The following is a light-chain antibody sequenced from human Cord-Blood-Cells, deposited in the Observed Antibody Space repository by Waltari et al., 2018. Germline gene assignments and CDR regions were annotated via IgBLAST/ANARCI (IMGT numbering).Light chain of an antibody. J-gene: IGLJ2*01. CDR1: SRDVGSYNR. Sequence: QSALTQPPSVSGSPGQSVTIPCPGTSRDVGSYNRVSWYPQPPGTAPKLMIYEVSNRPSGVPDRFSGSKSGNTASLTISGLQAEDEADYYCSSYTSSSTWVFGGVTKLTVL. V-gene: IGLV2-18*02. CDR3: SSYTSSSTWV. CDR2: EVS.